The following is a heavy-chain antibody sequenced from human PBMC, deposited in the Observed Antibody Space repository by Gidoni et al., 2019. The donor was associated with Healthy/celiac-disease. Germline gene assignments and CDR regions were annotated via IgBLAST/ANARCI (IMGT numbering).Heavy chain of an antibody. CDR2: ISSSSSYI. J-gene: IGHJ4*02. D-gene: IGHD1-20*01. V-gene: IGHV3-21*01. Sequence: EVQLVESGGGLVKPGGSLRLSCAASGFTFSSYSMNWVRQAPGKGLEWVSSISSSSSYIYYADSVKGRFTISRDNAKNSLYLQMNSLRAEDTAVYYCARDSILYNWNAMGKLDYWGQGTLVTVSS. CDR3: ARDSILYNWNAMGKLDY. CDR1: GFTFSSYS.